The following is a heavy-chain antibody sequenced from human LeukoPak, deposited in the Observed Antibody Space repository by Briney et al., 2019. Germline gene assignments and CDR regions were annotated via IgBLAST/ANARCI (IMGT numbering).Heavy chain of an antibody. J-gene: IGHJ4*02. CDR3: ARVAVAQYYFDY. CDR2: ISAYNGNT. CDR1: GYTFTNYG. V-gene: IGHV1-18*01. D-gene: IGHD4-23*01. Sequence: ASVKVSCKASGYTFTNYGINWVRQAPGQGLEWMGWISAYNGNTNYAHKFQGRVTMTTDTSTSTAYVKLRSLTSDDTAVYYCARVAVAQYYFDYWGQGTLVTVSS.